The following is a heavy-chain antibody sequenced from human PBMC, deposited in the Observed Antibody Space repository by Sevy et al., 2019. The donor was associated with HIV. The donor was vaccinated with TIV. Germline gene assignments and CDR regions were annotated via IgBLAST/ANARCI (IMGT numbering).Heavy chain of an antibody. CDR2: IKFDGSNT. CDR1: GFTFSNYW. D-gene: IGHD2-21*02. Sequence: GGSLRLSCAASGFTFSNYWMSWIRQTPGKGLERVANIKFDGSNTYYVDSVRGRLTVSRDNARYSLHLQMNSLTAEDAGFYYCVRDRTCGEGCYYCDYWGRGALVTVSS. CDR3: VRDRTCGEGCYYCDY. V-gene: IGHV3-7*01. J-gene: IGHJ4*02.